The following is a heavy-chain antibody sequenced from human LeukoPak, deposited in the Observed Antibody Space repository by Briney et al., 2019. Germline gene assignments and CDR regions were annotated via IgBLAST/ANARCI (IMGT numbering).Heavy chain of an antibody. D-gene: IGHD2-15*01. J-gene: IGHJ4*02. CDR3: AKSGRYCSGGTCYQEASLDY. CDR1: GFTFSRYG. CDR2: MSGSGGAVST. V-gene: IGHV3-23*01. Sequence: GGSLRLSCAASGFTFSRYGMSWVRQAPGKGLEWVSGMSGSGGAVSTNYADSVKGRFTISRDNSKNTLYLQMNSLRAEDTALYYCAKSGRYCSGGTCYQEASLDYWGQGTLVTVSS.